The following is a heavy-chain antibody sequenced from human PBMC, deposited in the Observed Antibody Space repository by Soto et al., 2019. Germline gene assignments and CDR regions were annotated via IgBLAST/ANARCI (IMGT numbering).Heavy chain of an antibody. Sequence: PVGSLRLCCAASGFTFSNYWMHWVRQAPGKGLVWVSSISSSSSYIYYADSVKGRFTISRDNAKNSLYLQMNSLRAEDTAVYYCARDPQGNIYDYVWGSYRLRNWFGPWGQRNLVTVYS. D-gene: IGHD3-16*02. CDR2: ISSSSSYI. CDR3: ARDPQGNIYDYVWGSYRLRNWFGP. CDR1: GFTFSNYW. J-gene: IGHJ5*02. V-gene: IGHV3-21*01.